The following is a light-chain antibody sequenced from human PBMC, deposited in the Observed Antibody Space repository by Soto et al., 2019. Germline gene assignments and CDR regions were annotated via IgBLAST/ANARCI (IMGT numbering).Light chain of an antibody. Sequence: GDRVTITCQASQDISNYLNWYQQKPGKAPKLLIYDASNLETGVPSRFSGSGSGTDFTFTISSLQPEDIATYYCQQYDNLPLFTFGPGTKLDIK. CDR1: QDISNY. V-gene: IGKV1-33*01. CDR3: QQYDNLPLFT. J-gene: IGKJ3*01. CDR2: DAS.